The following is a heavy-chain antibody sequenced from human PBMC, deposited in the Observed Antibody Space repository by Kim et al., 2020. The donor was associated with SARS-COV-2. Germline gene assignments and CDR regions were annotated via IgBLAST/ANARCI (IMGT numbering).Heavy chain of an antibody. J-gene: IGHJ6*03. CDR3: ARRSFDSSSWYPYYYYMDV. CDR2: IYPGDSDT. Sequence: GESLKISCKGSGYSFTSYWIGWVRQMPGKGLEWMGIIYPGDSDTRYSPSFQGQVTISADKSISTAYLQWSSLKASDTAMYYCARRSFDSSSWYPYYYYMDVWGNGTTLTVSS. V-gene: IGHV5-51*01. D-gene: IGHD6-13*01. CDR1: GYSFTSYW.